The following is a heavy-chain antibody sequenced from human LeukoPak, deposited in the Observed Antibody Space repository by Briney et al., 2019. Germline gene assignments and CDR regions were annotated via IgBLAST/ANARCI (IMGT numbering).Heavy chain of an antibody. V-gene: IGHV3-23*01. J-gene: IGHJ3*02. CDR1: GFTFSRHA. Sequence: GGSLRLSCEASGFTFSRHAMSWARQGPGKGLEWVSTISGSGDTIYYADSVKGRFTISRDNYMNTVSLQMNSLRAEDTAIYYCAKDRYSNYVNAFDMWGQGTMVAVS. D-gene: IGHD4-11*01. CDR3: AKDRYSNYVNAFDM. CDR2: ISGSGDTI.